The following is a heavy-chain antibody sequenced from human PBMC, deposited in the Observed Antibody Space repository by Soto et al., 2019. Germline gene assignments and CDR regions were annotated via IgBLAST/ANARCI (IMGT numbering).Heavy chain of an antibody. CDR1: GWSLSGHY. CDR2: INDSGST. J-gene: IGHJ4*02. CDR3: SRVDDY. Sequence: QVQLQQWGAGLLKPSETLSLTCAVHGWSLSGHYWSWIRQPPGKGLERIGEINDSGSTNYNPSVKSRLTISIDTSRNQFSLKLTSVTAADTDVYYCSRVDDYWGQGTLVTVSS. V-gene: IGHV4-34*02.